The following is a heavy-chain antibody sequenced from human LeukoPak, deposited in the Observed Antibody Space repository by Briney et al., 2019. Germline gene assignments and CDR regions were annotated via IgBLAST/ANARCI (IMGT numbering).Heavy chain of an antibody. J-gene: IGHJ4*02. V-gene: IGHV1-24*01. D-gene: IGHD3-22*01. CDR1: GYTLTELS. CDR2: FDPEDGET. CDR3: ARDSLNYYDSSDYFDY. Sequence: ASVKVSCKVSGYTLTELSMHWVRQAPGKGLEWMGGFDPEDGETIYAQKFQGRVTMTEDTSTDTAYMELSSLRSEDTAVYYCARDSLNYYDSSDYFDYWGQGTLVTASS.